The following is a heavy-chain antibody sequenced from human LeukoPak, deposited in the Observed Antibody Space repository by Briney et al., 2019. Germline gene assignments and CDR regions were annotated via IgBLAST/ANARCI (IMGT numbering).Heavy chain of an antibody. CDR2: IYSGGGT. J-gene: IGHJ4*02. CDR3: ASSYEYGSGSYYD. Sequence: PGGSLRLSCAASGFTVSSNYMSWVRQAPGKGLEWVSVIYSGGGTNYADSVKGRFTISRDKSKNTLYLQMNSLRAEDTAVCYCASSYEYGSGSYYDWGQGTLVTVSS. CDR1: GFTVSSNY. V-gene: IGHV3-66*01. D-gene: IGHD3-10*01.